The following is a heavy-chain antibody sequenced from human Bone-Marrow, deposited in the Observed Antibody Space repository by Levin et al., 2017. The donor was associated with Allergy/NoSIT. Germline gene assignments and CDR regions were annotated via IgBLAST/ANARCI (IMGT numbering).Heavy chain of an antibody. V-gene: IGHV3-11*01. CDR2: IFSGGSFV. J-gene: IGHJ4*02. Sequence: SGGSLRLSCAASGFSFSDYYMSWIRQAPGKGLEWISYIFSGGSFVFYADSVKGRFTVSRDNAKKSLYLQMNSLRVEDTAVYYCARFAAASFDYWGQGALVTVSS. CDR3: ARFAAASFDY. CDR1: GFSFSDYY. D-gene: IGHD6-13*01.